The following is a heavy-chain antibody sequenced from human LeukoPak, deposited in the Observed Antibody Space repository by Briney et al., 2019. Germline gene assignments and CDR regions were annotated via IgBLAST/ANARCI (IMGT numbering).Heavy chain of an antibody. Sequence: PGGSRRLSCAASGFTFSSYAMPWVRQAPGKGLEWVAVISYDGSNKYYADSVKGRFTISRANSKNTLYLQMNSLRAEDTAVYSGARLSVAANTGVYWGQGTLVTVSS. CDR1: GFTFSSYA. CDR2: ISYDGSNK. CDR3: ARLSVAANTGVY. D-gene: IGHD6-19*01. J-gene: IGHJ4*02. V-gene: IGHV3-30*04.